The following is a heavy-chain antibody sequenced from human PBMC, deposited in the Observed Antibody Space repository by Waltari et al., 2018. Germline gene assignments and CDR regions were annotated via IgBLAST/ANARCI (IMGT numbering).Heavy chain of an antibody. Sequence: QVQLVQSGAEVKKPGASVKVSCKASGYTFTSYAMHWVRQATGQRLEWMGWINAGNGNTKYSQKFQGRVTITRDTSASTAYMELSSLRSEDTAVYYCASIAARRGDYYGMDVWGQGTTVTVSS. CDR2: INAGNGNT. V-gene: IGHV1-3*01. J-gene: IGHJ6*02. CDR3: ASIAARRGDYYGMDV. D-gene: IGHD6-6*01. CDR1: GYTFTSYA.